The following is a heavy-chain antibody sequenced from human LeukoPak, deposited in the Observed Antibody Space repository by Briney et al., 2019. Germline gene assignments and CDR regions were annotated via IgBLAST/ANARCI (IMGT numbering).Heavy chain of an antibody. J-gene: IGHJ3*02. CDR1: GGTFSSYA. V-gene: IGHV1-69*04. CDR3: ASMCYCGGDCLEPWAFDI. CDR2: IIPILGIA. Sequence: ASVKVSCKASGGTFSSYAISWVRQAPGQGLEWMGRIIPILGIANYAQKFQGRVTITADKSTSTAYIELSSLRSEDTAVYYCASMCYCGGDCLEPWAFDIWGQGTMVTVSS. D-gene: IGHD2-21*02.